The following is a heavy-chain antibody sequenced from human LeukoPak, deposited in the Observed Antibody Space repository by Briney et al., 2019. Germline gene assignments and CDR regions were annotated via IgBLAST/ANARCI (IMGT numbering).Heavy chain of an antibody. Sequence: GGSLRLSCAASGFTFSRYSMNWVRQAPGKGLEWVANIKQDGSEKDYVDSVKGRFTISRDNAKNSLYLQMNSLRAEDTAVYYCAREHTIFGVVIAMPFDPWGQGTLVTVSS. CDR1: GFTFSRYS. V-gene: IGHV3-7*01. D-gene: IGHD3-3*01. J-gene: IGHJ5*02. CDR2: IKQDGSEK. CDR3: AREHTIFGVVIAMPFDP.